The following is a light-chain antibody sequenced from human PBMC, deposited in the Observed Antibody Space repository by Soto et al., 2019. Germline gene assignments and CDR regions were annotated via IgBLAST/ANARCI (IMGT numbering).Light chain of an antibody. CDR3: QQYYSTPRT. CDR1: QSVLYSSNNNNY. V-gene: IGKV4-1*01. J-gene: IGKJ1*01. CDR2: WAS. Sequence: DIVMTQSPDSLAVSLGERATINCKSSQSVLYSSNNNNYLAWYQQKPGQAPKLLIYWASTRESGVPDRFSGSGSGTHFTLTISSLQAEDVAVYYCQQYYSTPRTFGQGTKVEIK.